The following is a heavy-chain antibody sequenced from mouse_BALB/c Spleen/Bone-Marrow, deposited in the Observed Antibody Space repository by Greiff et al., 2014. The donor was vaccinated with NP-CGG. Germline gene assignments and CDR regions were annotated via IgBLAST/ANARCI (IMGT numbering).Heavy chain of an antibody. V-gene: IGHV1S81*02. CDR1: GYTFTSYY. D-gene: IGHD2-1*01. CDR2: INPSNGGT. Sequence: VQLQQSGAELVKPGASVKLSCKASGYTFTSYYIYWVKQRPGQGLEWIGEINPSNGGTNFNEKFESKATLTVDKSSSTAYMQLSSLTSEDSAVYYCTRSNGNWFAYWGQGTLVTVSA. J-gene: IGHJ3*01. CDR3: TRSNGNWFAY.